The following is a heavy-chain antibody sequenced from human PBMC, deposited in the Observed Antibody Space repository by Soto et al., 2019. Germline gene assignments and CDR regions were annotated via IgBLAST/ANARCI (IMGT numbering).Heavy chain of an antibody. CDR3: AIGSSSSGIDY. Sequence: QVQLQESGPGLVKPSGTLSLTCAVSGDSISSSNWWSWVRQPPGKGLEWIGEIYHSGSTNYNPSLKSRVTRSVDKSKNQFSLKLTSVTAADTAVYYCAIGSSSSGIDYWGQGTLVTVSS. J-gene: IGHJ4*02. D-gene: IGHD6-6*01. CDR2: IYHSGST. V-gene: IGHV4-4*02. CDR1: GDSISSSNW.